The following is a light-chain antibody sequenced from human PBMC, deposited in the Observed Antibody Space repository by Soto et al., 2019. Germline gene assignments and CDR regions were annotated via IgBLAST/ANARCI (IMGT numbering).Light chain of an antibody. Sequence: ALSLSPGTLSLSPEERATLSCRASRRFTSTSSAWYQQKPGQAPRLLIYGASSRATGIPDRFSGSGSGTDFTLTISRLEPEDFAVYYCQQYGSSPRTFGQGTKVDIK. V-gene: IGKV3-20*01. CDR2: GAS. CDR1: RRFTSTS. CDR3: QQYGSSPRT. J-gene: IGKJ1*01.